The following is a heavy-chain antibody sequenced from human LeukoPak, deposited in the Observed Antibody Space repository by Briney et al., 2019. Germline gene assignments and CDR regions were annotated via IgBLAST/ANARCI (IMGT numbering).Heavy chain of an antibody. V-gene: IGHV4-34*01. CDR3: ARQFPPGIAVA. CDR2: INHSGST. CDR1: GGSFSGYY. Sequence: SETLSLTCAVYGGSFSGYYWSWIRQPPGKGLEWIGEINHSGSTNYNPSLKSRVTISVDTSKNQFSLKLSSATAADTAVYYCARQFPPGIAVAWGQGTLVTVSS. J-gene: IGHJ5*02. D-gene: IGHD6-19*01.